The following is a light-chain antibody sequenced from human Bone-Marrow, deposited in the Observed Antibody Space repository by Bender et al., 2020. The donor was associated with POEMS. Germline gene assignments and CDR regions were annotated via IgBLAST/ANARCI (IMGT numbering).Light chain of an antibody. J-gene: IGLJ3*02. CDR2: DDS. CDR3: QVWDSLWV. V-gene: IGLV3-21*02. CDR1: NIENKP. Sequence: SYVLTQPPSVSVAPGQTARIACGGNNIENKPVHWYQQKPGQAPVLVVSDDSDRRSGIPERFSGSNSGNTATLTISRVEAGDEADYYCQVWDSLWVFGGGTKLTVL.